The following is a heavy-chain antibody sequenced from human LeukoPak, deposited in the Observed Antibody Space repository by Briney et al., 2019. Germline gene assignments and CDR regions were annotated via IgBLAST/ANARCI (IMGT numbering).Heavy chain of an antibody. J-gene: IGHJ4*02. D-gene: IGHD4-23*01. V-gene: IGHV3-74*01. CDR3: ARGRPHGNDY. CDR2: IASDGSST. Sequence: PGGSLRLSCTASGFPFSSHTMNWVRQAPGKGLVWVSRIASDGSSTTYADSVKGRFSISRDNAKNTLYLQMNSLRVEDTAVYYCARGRPHGNDYWGQGTLVTVSS. CDR1: GFPFSSHT.